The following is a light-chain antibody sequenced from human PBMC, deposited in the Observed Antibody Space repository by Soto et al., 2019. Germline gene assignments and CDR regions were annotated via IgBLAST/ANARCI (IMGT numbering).Light chain of an antibody. V-gene: IGKV3-15*01. CDR1: QNIGTN. J-gene: IGKJ5*01. Sequence: EIVMTQSPGTLSVSTGERATLSCRASQNIGTNLVWYQQKPGQAPRLLLYGASTRATGVPARFSGSGSGTEFTLTISSLQSEDFEVYYCQQYNNRPVTFGQGTRLEIK. CDR3: QQYNNRPVT. CDR2: GAS.